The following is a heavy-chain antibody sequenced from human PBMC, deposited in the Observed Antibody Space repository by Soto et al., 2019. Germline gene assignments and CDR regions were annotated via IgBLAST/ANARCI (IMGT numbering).Heavy chain of an antibody. Sequence: SGGSLRLSCAASGSSFPNYPMHWVRQTPDKGLEWLAVISHDGVTKNSADSVKGRFSISRDNSRNRLYLDMNSLRTEDTAMYYCVRGGYSSSWERLDPWGQGTLVTVSS. CDR1: GSSFPNYP. V-gene: IGHV3-30-3*01. D-gene: IGHD4-4*01. CDR2: ISHDGVTK. J-gene: IGHJ5*02. CDR3: VRGGYSSSWERLDP.